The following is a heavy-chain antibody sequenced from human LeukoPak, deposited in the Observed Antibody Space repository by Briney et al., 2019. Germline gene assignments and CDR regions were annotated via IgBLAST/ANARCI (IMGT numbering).Heavy chain of an antibody. V-gene: IGHV3-73*01. CDR3: TGGYSYGSYYYYYYMDV. Sequence: GGSLRLSCAASGFTFSGSAMHWVRQASGKGLEWVGRIRSKANSYATAYAASVKGRFTISRDDSKNTAYLQMNSLKTGDTAVYYCTGGYSYGSYYYYYYMDVWGKGTTVTVSS. J-gene: IGHJ6*03. CDR2: IRSKANSYAT. D-gene: IGHD5-18*01. CDR1: GFTFSGSA.